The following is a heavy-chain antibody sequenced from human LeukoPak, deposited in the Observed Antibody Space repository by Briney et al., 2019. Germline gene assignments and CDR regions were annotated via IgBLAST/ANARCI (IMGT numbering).Heavy chain of an antibody. CDR2: IYYNGRT. CDR1: GGSISSYY. Sequence: SETLSLTCTVSGGSISSYYWSWIRQPPGKGLEWIGYIYYNGRTNYNPSLKSRVTISVDTSKNQFSLKLNSVTAADTAVYYCARGQQLAYYYLDVWGKGTTVTVSS. V-gene: IGHV4-59*01. J-gene: IGHJ6*03. D-gene: IGHD6-13*01. CDR3: ARGQQLAYYYLDV.